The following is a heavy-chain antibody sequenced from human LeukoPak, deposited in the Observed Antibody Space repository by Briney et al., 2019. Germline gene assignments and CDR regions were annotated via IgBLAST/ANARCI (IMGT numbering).Heavy chain of an antibody. CDR1: GFTFSSYG. V-gene: IGHV3-30*03. CDR2: ISYDGSNK. CDR3: ARGTTLRSYFDY. J-gene: IGHJ4*02. Sequence: GRSLRLSCAASGFTFSSYGMHWVRQAPGKGLEWVAVISYDGSNKYYADSVKGRFTISRDNSKNTLYLQMNSLRAEDTAVYYCARGTTLRSYFDYWGQGTLVTVSS. D-gene: IGHD3-16*01.